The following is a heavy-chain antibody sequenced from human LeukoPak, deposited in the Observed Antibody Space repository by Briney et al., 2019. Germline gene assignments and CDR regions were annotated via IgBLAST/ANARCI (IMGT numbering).Heavy chain of an antibody. V-gene: IGHV5-51*01. J-gene: IGHJ4*02. Sequence: GESLKISCKGSGYTFSSYWIAWVRQMPGRGLEWMGIIYPGGSDTRYSPSFQGQVTMSADKSISTVYLQWSSLKASDTAMYYCARLPFLVGATTWDYWGQGTLVTVSS. CDR2: IYPGGSDT. CDR1: GYTFSSYW. D-gene: IGHD1-26*01. CDR3: ARLPFLVGATTWDY.